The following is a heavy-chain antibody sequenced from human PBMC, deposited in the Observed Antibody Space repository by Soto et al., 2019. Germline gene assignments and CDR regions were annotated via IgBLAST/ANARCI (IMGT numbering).Heavy chain of an antibody. J-gene: IGHJ4*02. Sequence: QVQLVQSGAEVKKPGASVKVSCKASGYTFTSYDINWVRQATGQGLEWRGWMNPNCGNTGDAQKFQGRVTMTRNTSISTAYMELSSLRSEDTAVDYWASEAHSGSNDYWGQGTLVTVSS. D-gene: IGHD1-26*01. CDR2: MNPNCGNT. V-gene: IGHV1-8*01. CDR3: ASEAHSGSNDY. CDR1: GYTFTSYD.